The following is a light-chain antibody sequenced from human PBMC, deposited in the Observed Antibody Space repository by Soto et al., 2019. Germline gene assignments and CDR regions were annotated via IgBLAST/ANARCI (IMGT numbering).Light chain of an antibody. Sequence: DIQMTQSPSTLSAFVGERVTLTCRASRSIRSWLSRYQLKPGKAPKLLIYKAASLESGVPSRFSGSGSGTEFTLTISSLQHYDFVNYYCQQYYTYRTFGQGTKVEIK. V-gene: IGKV1-5*03. CDR2: KAA. CDR3: QQYYTYRT. CDR1: RSIRSW. J-gene: IGKJ1*01.